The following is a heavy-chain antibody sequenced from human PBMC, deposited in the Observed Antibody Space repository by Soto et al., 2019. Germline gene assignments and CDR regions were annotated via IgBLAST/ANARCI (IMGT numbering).Heavy chain of an antibody. D-gene: IGHD3-16*01. CDR3: ARAGGDSMAIYFTFDY. Sequence: PGGSLILSFASSGFTFSSYSMNWVRQAPGKGLEWVSSISSSSSYIYYADSVKGRVTIARDNAKNSLYLQMNSLRAEDTAGYYCARAGGDSMAIYFTFDYWGQGTLVTVSS. J-gene: IGHJ4*02. V-gene: IGHV3-21*01. CDR1: GFTFSSYS. CDR2: ISSSSSYI.